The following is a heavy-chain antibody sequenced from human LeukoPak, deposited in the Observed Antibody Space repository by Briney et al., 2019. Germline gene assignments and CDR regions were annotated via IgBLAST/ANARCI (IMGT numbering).Heavy chain of an antibody. J-gene: IGHJ4*02. CDR1: GFIFSGYA. D-gene: IGHD3-3*01. CDR3: ARGFNDFWSGSQLEY. Sequence: SGGSLRLSCAASGFIFSGYAMHWVRQAPGKGLEWVAVISYDGGKTYYADPVKGRFTISRDNSKSTLYLQMNSLRSEDTAVYYCARGFNDFWSGSQLEYWGQGTLVTVSS. V-gene: IGHV3-30-3*01. CDR2: ISYDGGKT.